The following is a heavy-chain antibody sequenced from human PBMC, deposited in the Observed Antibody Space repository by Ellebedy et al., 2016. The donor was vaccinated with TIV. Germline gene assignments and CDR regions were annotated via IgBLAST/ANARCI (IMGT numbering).Heavy chain of an antibody. CDR2: VNGGGVST. J-gene: IGHJ4*02. D-gene: IGHD2-21*02. CDR1: GFTXSYYW. Sequence: PGGSLRLSCEASGFTXSYYWIHWVPXPPGKGLVWVSRVNGGGVSTSYSDSVKGRFTISRDNAKKTLYLQMNSLRAEDTAVYYCTRTLTSYYCDNWGQGALVTVSS. V-gene: IGHV3-74*01. CDR3: TRTLTSYYCDN.